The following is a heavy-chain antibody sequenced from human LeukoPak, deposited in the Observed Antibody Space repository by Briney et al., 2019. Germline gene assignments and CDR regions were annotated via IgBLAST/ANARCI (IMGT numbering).Heavy chain of an antibody. CDR3: ARDRQLHGNYFDY. V-gene: IGHV4-4*07. Sequence: SDTLSLSCTVSGGSISSYFCTWIRQPAGRGLEWIGLIHTGGSTNYNPSLKSRVTMSVDTSKHQFSLKLSSVTAADTAVYYCARDRQLHGNYFDYWGQGALVTVPS. CDR2: IHTGGST. CDR1: GGSISSYF. J-gene: IGHJ4*02. D-gene: IGHD4-17*01.